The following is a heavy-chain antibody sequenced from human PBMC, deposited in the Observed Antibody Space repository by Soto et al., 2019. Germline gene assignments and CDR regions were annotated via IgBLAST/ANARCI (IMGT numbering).Heavy chain of an antibody. Sequence: GGSLRLSCAASGFNFNSYTINWVRQAPGKRLEWLSSISSSGYIFSTDSVRGRFTISRDNAKNSVYLQINSLRAEDTAVYFCARDCSGGSCPDAFDIWGQGTMVTVSS. J-gene: IGHJ3*02. CDR3: ARDCSGGSCPDAFDI. V-gene: IGHV3-21*01. D-gene: IGHD2-15*01. CDR1: GFNFNSYT. CDR2: ISSSGYI.